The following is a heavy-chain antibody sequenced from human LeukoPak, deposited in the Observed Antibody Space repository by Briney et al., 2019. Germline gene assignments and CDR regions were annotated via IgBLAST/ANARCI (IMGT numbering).Heavy chain of an antibody. CDR3: ARDRYYYDSSGYSFDY. D-gene: IGHD3-22*01. J-gene: IGHJ4*02. Sequence: SETLSLTCTVSSGSFRTYYWSWIRQPAGKGLEWIGRIYTSGSTNYNPSLKSRVTMSVDTSKNQFSLKLSSVTAADTAVYYCARDRYYYDSSGYSFDYWGQGTLVTVSS. CDR1: SGSFRTYY. V-gene: IGHV4-4*07. CDR2: IYTSGST.